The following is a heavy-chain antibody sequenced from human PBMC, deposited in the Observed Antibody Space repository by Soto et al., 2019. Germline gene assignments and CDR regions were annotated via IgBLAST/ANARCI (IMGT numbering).Heavy chain of an antibody. D-gene: IGHD6-19*01. CDR1: GFTFSNYA. J-gene: IGHJ4*02. Sequence: EVQLLESGGGLVQPGGSLRLSCAASGFTFSNYAMNWVRQAPGKGLEWVSTISGSGGSPYYADSVKGRFTISRDNSKTTRYLQITSLRARHSAIYYCAKEGTSGLYYFDYWGEGTLVAFSS. CDR2: ISGSGGSP. CDR3: AKEGTSGLYYFDY. V-gene: IGHV3-23*01.